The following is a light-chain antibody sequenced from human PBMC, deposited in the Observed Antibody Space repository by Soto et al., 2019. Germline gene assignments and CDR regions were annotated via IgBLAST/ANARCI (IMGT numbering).Light chain of an antibody. CDR2: EVH. Sequence: QSALTQPPSVSGSPGQSVTISCIGSSSDVGTYDRVSWYQAPPGTAPKLIIYEVHYRPSGVPDRFSGSKSGNTASLTISGVQAEDEADYYCSLYAASTTSLFGGGTKLTVL. J-gene: IGLJ2*01. V-gene: IGLV2-18*01. CDR3: SLYAASTTSL. CDR1: SSDVGTYDR.